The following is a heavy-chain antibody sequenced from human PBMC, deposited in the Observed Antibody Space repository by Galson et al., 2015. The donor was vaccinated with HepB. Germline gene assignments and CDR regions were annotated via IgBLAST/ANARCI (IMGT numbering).Heavy chain of an antibody. Sequence: SLRLSCAASRFTFTNYGMHWVRQAPGKGLEWVAVIWSDGSDKYYADSVKGRFTISRDISKNTLYLQMNSLRAEDTAVYYCVRVPTYYYDRSGFSHYGMDVWGQGTTVTVSS. CDR1: RFTFTNYG. J-gene: IGHJ6*02. CDR3: VRVPTYYYDRSGFSHYGMDV. CDR2: IWSDGSDK. D-gene: IGHD3-22*01. V-gene: IGHV3-33*08.